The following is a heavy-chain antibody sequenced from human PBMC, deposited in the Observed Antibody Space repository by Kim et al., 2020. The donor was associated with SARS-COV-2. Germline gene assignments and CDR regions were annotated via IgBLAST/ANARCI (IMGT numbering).Heavy chain of an antibody. J-gene: IGHJ6*03. Sequence: VMGRFTISRDNSKNTLYLQMNSLRADDTAVYFCARGRFCSSTNCYSYMDVWGKGTTVIVSS. V-gene: IGHV3-30*07. CDR3: ARGRFCSSTNCYSYMDV. D-gene: IGHD2-2*01.